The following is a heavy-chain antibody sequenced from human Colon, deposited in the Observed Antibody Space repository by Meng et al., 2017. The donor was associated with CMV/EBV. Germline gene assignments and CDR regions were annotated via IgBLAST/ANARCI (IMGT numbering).Heavy chain of an antibody. CDR3: ARGRIVAGTGHLGLIDY. J-gene: IGHJ4*02. CDR1: GYPFTDYF. CDR2: STPNNGGT. V-gene: IGHV1-2*02. D-gene: IGHD5-12*01. Sequence: QVPLLRMGAERRTPAASGTASFMASGYPFTDYFIHGVRPAPGQGRAWMGWSTPNNGGTNFAQMFRSRVFLSRYTPIRTAYMEMSSLRLEGKAVYYCARGRIVAGTGHLGLIDYWGQGTLVTVSS.